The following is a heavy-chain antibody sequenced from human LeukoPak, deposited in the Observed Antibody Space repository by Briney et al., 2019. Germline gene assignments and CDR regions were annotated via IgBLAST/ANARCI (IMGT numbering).Heavy chain of an antibody. CDR2: ISGSGGST. J-gene: IGHJ4*02. CDR1: GFTFSSYA. V-gene: IGHV3-23*01. D-gene: IGHD6-13*01. Sequence: PGGSLRLSCAASGFTFSSYAMSWVRQSPGKGLEWVSAISGSGGSTYYADSVKGRFTISRDNSKNTLYLQMNSLRAEDTAVYYCAKGSVKYSSSWYAYWGQGTLVTVS. CDR3: AKGSVKYSSSWYAY.